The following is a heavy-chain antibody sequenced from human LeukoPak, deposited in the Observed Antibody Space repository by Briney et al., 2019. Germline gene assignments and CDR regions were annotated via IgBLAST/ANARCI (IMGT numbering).Heavy chain of an antibody. Sequence: PGGSLRLSCAASGFTFSSYGMHWVRQAPGKGLEWVAFIRYDGSNKYYADSVKGRFTISRDNSKNTLYLQMNSLRAEDTAVYYCAKDVSHSNYVYYWGQGTLVTVSS. D-gene: IGHD4-11*01. V-gene: IGHV3-30*02. CDR2: IRYDGSNK. CDR1: GFTFSSYG. CDR3: AKDVSHSNYVYY. J-gene: IGHJ4*02.